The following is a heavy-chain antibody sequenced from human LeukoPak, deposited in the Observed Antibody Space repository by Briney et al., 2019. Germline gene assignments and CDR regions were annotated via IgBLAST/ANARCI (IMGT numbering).Heavy chain of an antibody. Sequence: RVSSTASLGTFIPSAISWVRQAPRQRLEWMGGIIPLLGTTQSTQKISGTVTITTDESTSTDYMEMSSLRSEDTAVYYCASPAVDYYYYYYMDVWGKGTTVTVSS. D-gene: IGHD2-2*01. J-gene: IGHJ6*03. CDR2: IIPLLGTT. CDR1: LGTFIPSA. V-gene: IGHV1-69*05. CDR3: ASPAVDYYYYYYMDV.